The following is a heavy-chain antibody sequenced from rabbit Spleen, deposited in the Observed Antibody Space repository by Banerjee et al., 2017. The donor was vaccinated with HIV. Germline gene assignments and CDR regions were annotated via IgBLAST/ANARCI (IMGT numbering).Heavy chain of an antibody. CDR1: GIDFSSYYY. V-gene: IGHV1S40*01. D-gene: IGHD4-2*01. J-gene: IGHJ4*01. Sequence: QSLEESGGDLVKPGASLTLTCTASGIDFSSYYYMCWVRQAPGKGLEWIACIATGDGNTYYASWAKGRFTISKTSSTTVTLQMTSLTAADTATYFCAREVLFAAYAGFGDATIYYFDLWGPGTLVTVS. CDR3: AREVLFAAYAGFGDATIYYFDL. CDR2: IATGDGNT.